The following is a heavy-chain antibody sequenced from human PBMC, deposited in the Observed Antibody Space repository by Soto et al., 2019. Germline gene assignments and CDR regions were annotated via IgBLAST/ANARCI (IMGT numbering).Heavy chain of an antibody. CDR1: GYTFSTSG. CDR2: ISTYNGDT. CDR3: ARAGAAPYYYYGMDV. V-gene: IGHV1-18*03. D-gene: IGHD2-15*01. Sequence: QVQLVQSGAEVRKPGASVKVSCKASGYTFSTSGMSWLRQAPGQGLEWMGWISTYNGDTNDAQKFQDRVTMTSDTSTSTVYMERRSVRSDDMAVYYCARAGAAPYYYYGMDVWGQGTRVTVSS. J-gene: IGHJ6*02.